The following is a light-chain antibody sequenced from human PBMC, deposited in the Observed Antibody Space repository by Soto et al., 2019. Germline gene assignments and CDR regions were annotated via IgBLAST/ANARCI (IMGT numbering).Light chain of an antibody. CDR2: KAS. CDR3: QHYNTYSGT. V-gene: IGKV1-5*03. Sequence: DIKMTQSPSTLSASVGDRVTITCRASQRINTWLAWYQQKPGKAPKLLIYKASTLESGVPSRFSGSGSGTELTLTISSLQPDDFSTYSCQHYNTYSGTFGPGTKVDI. J-gene: IGKJ3*01. CDR1: QRINTW.